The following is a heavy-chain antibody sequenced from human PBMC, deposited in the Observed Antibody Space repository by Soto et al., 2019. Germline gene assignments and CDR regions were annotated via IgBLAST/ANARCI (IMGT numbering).Heavy chain of an antibody. Sequence: PGESLTISCKGSGYSFTSYWIGWVRQMPGKGLEWMGIIYSGDSDTRYSPSFQVQVTISADKSLSTAYLQWSSLKAMSPATYSSARRQTTRVVASAFGFSRKVTMGTV. CDR2: IYSGDSDT. D-gene: IGHD3-22*01. J-gene: IGHJ3*01. CDR3: ARRQTTRVVASAFGF. CDR1: GYSFTSYW. V-gene: IGHV5-51*01.